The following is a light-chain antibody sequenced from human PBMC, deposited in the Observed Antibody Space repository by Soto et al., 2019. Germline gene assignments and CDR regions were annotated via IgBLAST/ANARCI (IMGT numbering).Light chain of an antibody. Sequence: QSVLTQSPSASGTPGQRVTISCSGSSSNIGSNYVYWYQQLPGTAPKRLIYRDSQRPSGVPDRFSGSKSGTSASLAVSGLRSEDEADYYCASWDDSLSGWVFGGGTKLTVL. J-gene: IGLJ3*02. CDR1: SSNIGSNY. V-gene: IGLV1-47*01. CDR3: ASWDDSLSGWV. CDR2: RDS.